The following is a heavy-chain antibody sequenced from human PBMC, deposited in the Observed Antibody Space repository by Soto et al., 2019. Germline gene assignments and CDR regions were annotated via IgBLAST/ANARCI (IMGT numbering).Heavy chain of an antibody. CDR2: LNPNSGNK. CDR3: ARGGLFCNSPRSTHNFYYMDV. Sequence: QLQLVQSGAEVKKPGASVKVSCKASGYTFTSYDINWVRQATGQGPEWMGWLNPNSGNKGDAEKLQGRVTMTRDTSTNTAYMELSSLESEDTAVYYCARGGLFCNSPRSTHNFYYMDVWGRGTTVAVSS. D-gene: IGHD3-9*01. V-gene: IGHV1-8*01. J-gene: IGHJ6*03. CDR1: GYTFTSYD.